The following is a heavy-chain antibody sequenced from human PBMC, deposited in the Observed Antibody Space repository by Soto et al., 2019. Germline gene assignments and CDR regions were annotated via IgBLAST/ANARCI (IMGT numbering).Heavy chain of an antibody. V-gene: IGHV1-18*04. J-gene: IGHJ6*02. CDR1: GYTFTSYG. D-gene: IGHD6-13*01. CDR3: ARRGYSSSWYDYYYYGMDV. CDR2: ISAYNGNT. Sequence: ASVKVSCKASGYTFTSYGISWVRQAPGQGLEWMGWISAYNGNTNYAQKLQGRVTKTTDTSTSTAYMELRSLRSDDTAVYYCARRGYSSSWYDYYYYGMDVWGQGTTVTVSS.